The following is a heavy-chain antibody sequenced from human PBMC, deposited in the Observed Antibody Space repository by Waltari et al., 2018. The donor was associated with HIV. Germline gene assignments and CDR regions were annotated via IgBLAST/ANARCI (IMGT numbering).Heavy chain of an antibody. Sequence: QVQLVQSGAEVKKPGASVQVSCKASGYTFTGYYIHWVRQAPGQGLEWMGWINPNSGGTNYAQNFQGRVTMTRDTSISTAYMELSRLRSDDTAVYYCATPSYDSSGYYSAGSEFDYWGQGTLVTVSS. CDR3: ATPSYDSSGYYSAGSEFDY. CDR2: INPNSGGT. J-gene: IGHJ4*02. D-gene: IGHD3-22*01. V-gene: IGHV1-2*02. CDR1: GYTFTGYY.